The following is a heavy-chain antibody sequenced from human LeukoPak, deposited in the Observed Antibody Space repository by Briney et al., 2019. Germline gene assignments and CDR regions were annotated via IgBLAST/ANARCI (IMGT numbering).Heavy chain of an antibody. Sequence: SETLSLTCTVSGGSISSYYWSWIRQPPGKGLEWIGCFYDSGRTSYNPSLNSRVTISLDTSKNQFSLRLTPVTAADAAVYYCASTSIWLAFDIWGQGTMVTVSS. V-gene: IGHV4-59*01. J-gene: IGHJ3*02. CDR2: FYDSGRT. D-gene: IGHD6-13*01. CDR3: ASTSIWLAFDI. CDR1: GGSISSYY.